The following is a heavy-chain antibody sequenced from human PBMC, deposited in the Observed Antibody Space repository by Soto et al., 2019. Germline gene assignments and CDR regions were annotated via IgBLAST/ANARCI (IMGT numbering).Heavy chain of an antibody. J-gene: IGHJ2*01. CDR1: GFSFNSYG. V-gene: IGHV3-33*01. CDR3: ARDGWFGEDRAWWFDL. D-gene: IGHD3-10*01. CDR2: IWYDGSNK. Sequence: QVQLVESGGGVVQPGRSLRLSCAASGFSFNSYGMHWVRQAPGKGLEWVAIIWYDGSNKYYADSVKGRFTISRDNSKNMVYLQMDSLRAEDTAVFYCARDGWFGEDRAWWFDLWGRGTLVSVSS.